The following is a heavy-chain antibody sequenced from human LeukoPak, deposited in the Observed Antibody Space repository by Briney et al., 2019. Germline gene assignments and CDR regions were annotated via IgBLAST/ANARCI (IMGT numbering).Heavy chain of an antibody. J-gene: IGHJ4*02. Sequence: GGSLRLSCAASGFTFSSYWMHWVRQAPGKGLVWVSRINTDGSSTSYADSVKGRFTISRDNAKNTLYLQMNSLRAEDTAVYYCATDLYCSSTSCYRRFDYWGQGTLVTVSS. D-gene: IGHD2-2*01. CDR1: GFTFSSYW. CDR2: INTDGSST. V-gene: IGHV3-74*01. CDR3: ATDLYCSSTSCYRRFDY.